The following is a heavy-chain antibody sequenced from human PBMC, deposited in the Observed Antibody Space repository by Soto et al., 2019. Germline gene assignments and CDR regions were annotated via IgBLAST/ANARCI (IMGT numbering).Heavy chain of an antibody. CDR3: AREPAYYYDSSGYSVPFGY. D-gene: IGHD3-22*01. J-gene: IGHJ4*02. CDR2: ISYDGSNT. Sequence: PGVSLRLSCAASGFTFSSYGMHWVRQAPGKGLEWVAIISYDGSNTYYADSVKGRFTISRDNSKNTLYLQMNSLRAEDTAVYYCAREPAYYYDSSGYSVPFGYWGQGTLVTVSS. V-gene: IGHV3-30*03. CDR1: GFTFSSYG.